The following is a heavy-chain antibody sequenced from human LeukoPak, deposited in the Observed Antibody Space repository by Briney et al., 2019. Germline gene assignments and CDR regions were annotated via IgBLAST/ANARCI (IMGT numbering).Heavy chain of an antibody. CDR3: ARDRALTHTDY. J-gene: IGHJ4*02. Sequence: GRSLRLSCAASGFTFSDYYMSWIRQAPGKGLEWVSYISSSGSTIYYADSVKGRSTISRDNAKNSLYLQMNSLRAEDTAVYYCARDRALTHTDYWGQGTLVTVSS. V-gene: IGHV3-11*04. CDR1: GFTFSDYY. D-gene: IGHD3-9*01. CDR2: ISSSGSTI.